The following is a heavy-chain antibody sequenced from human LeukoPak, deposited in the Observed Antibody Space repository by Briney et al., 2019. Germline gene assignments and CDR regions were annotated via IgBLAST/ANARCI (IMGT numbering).Heavy chain of an antibody. Sequence: GESLKISCKASGYRFTNYWIAWVRQMPGKGPELMGSIYPGDSDIRYSPSFQGQVTISADKSFTTAYLQWRSLKASDTAIYYCARQGVYYSDSSAFYHWGQGTRVTVSS. D-gene: IGHD3-22*01. CDR2: IYPGDSDI. CDR3: ARQGVYYSDSSAFYH. V-gene: IGHV5-51*01. J-gene: IGHJ4*02. CDR1: GYRFTNYW.